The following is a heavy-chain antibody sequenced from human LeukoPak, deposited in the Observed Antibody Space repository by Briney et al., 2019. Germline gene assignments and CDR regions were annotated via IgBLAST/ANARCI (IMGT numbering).Heavy chain of an antibody. D-gene: IGHD3-16*01. CDR3: ARVGMTTSV. J-gene: IGHJ4*02. CDR2: MYYSGTT. CDR1: GASVSSFY. Sequence: SETLSLTCTVSGASVSSFYWNWIRQPPGKGLEWIGSMYYSGTTNYNPSLKSRVTISVDTSKNQFSLKLSSVTAADTAVYYCARVGMTTSVWGQGTLVTVSS. V-gene: IGHV4-59*02.